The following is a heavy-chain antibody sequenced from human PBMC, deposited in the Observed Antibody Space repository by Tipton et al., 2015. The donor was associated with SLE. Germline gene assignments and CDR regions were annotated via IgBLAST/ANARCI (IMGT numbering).Heavy chain of an antibody. Sequence: GSLRLSCAVSGFTSDDYTMHWVRQPPGKGLEWVSLISWDGDRIYYADSVKGRFTISRDKSKNSLYLQMNSLRTEDTAFYYCAKDMGGGYYDSDMDVWGKGTMVTVSS. J-gene: IGHJ6*03. D-gene: IGHD3-3*01. CDR1: GFTSDDYT. V-gene: IGHV3-43*01. CDR2: ISWDGDRI. CDR3: AKDMGGGYYDSDMDV.